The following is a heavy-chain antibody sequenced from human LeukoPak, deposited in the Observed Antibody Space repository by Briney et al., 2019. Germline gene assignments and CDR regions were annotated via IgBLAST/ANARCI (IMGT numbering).Heavy chain of an antibody. CDR1: CGSISSYY. D-gene: IGHD4-17*01. CDR2: IYYSGST. CDR3: ARHFDYGDYVGAFDI. V-gene: IGHV4-59*07. J-gene: IGHJ3*02. Sequence: SDTLSLTRTLSCGSISSYYWSWIRQPPGRGLEWIGYIYYSGSTNYNPSLKSRVTMSVDTSKNQFSLKLSSVTAADTAVYYCARHFDYGDYVGAFDIWGQGTMVTVSS.